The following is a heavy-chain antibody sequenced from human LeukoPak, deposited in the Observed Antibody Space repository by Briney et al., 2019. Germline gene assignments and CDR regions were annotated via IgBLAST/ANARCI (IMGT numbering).Heavy chain of an antibody. V-gene: IGHV4-39*01. CDR3: ARLYCGGDCYSGSFDY. J-gene: IGHJ4*02. CDR1: GGSISSSSNY. D-gene: IGHD2-21*02. CDR2: IYYSGST. Sequence: SETLSLTCIVSGGSISSSSNYWGWIRQPPGKGLEWIGSIYYSGSTCYNLSLKSRVTISLDTSKNQFSLKLSSVTAADTAVYYCARLYCGGDCYSGSFDYWGQGTLVTVSS.